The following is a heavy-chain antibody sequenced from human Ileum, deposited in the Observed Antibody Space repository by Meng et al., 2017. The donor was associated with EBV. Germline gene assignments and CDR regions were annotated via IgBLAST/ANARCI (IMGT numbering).Heavy chain of an antibody. CDR3: ARVGQWLPIDY. Sequence: VQLQESGPGLVKPSGTLSLTGAVSGGSISSSNWWSWVRQPPGKGLEWIGEIYHSGSTNYNPSLKSRVTMSVDKSKNQFSLNLSSVTAADTAVYYCARVGQWLPIDYWGQGTLVTVSS. V-gene: IGHV4-4*02. CDR2: IYHSGST. CDR1: GGSISSSNW. D-gene: IGHD6-19*01. J-gene: IGHJ4*02.